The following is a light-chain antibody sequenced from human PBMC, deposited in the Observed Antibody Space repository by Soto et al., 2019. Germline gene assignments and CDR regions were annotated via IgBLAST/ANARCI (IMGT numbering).Light chain of an antibody. CDR1: SSNIGNNA. V-gene: IGLV1-36*01. CDR3: AAWDDSLNGVV. Sequence: QSVLTQPPSVSEAPRQRVTISCSGSSSNIGNNAVNWYQQLPGKAPKLLIYYDDLLPSGVSDRFSGSKSGTSASLAISVLQSEDEAEYYCAAWDDSLNGVVFGGGTKLTVL. CDR2: YDD. J-gene: IGLJ2*01.